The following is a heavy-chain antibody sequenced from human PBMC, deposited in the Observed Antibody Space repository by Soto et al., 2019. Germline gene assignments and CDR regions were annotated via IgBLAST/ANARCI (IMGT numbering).Heavy chain of an antibody. J-gene: IGHJ4*02. CDR2: VSYDAGYK. CDR1: GFTFSTYD. D-gene: IGHD2-15*01. Sequence: QVQLVESGGGMVQPGRSLRLSCTVSGFTFSTYDMHWVRQAPGKGLEWVAVVSYDAGYKNYADSVKGRFTISRDNSKNTLYLQMNGLRPEDTAVYYCAKVSISKSSAVTFDSWGQGTLGTVSS. V-gene: IGHV3-30*18. CDR3: AKVSISKSSAVTFDS.